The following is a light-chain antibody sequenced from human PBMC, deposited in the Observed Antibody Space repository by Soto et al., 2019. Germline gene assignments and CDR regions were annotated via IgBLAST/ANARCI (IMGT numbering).Light chain of an antibody. CDR2: EVS. J-gene: IGLJ3*02. CDR3: SSYARTNHLV. V-gene: IGLV2-8*01. Sequence: SVRTHPPSASGSPGQSVTISCTGTSSDIGGYDYVSWYQQHPGKAPKLLIYEVSKRPSGVPDRFSGSKSGNTASLTVSGLQAEDESDYYCSSYARTNHLVFAGGTKGTVL. CDR1: SSDIGGYDY.